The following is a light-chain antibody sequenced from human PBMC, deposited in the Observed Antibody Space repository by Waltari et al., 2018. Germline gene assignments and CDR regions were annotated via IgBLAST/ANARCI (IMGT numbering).Light chain of an antibody. CDR1: NSDVGGYKY. CDR3: SSYRSGSTQVV. J-gene: IGLJ2*01. CDR2: EVS. Sequence: QSALTQPASVSGSPGQSITISCTGTNSDVGGYKYVSWYQQHPDKAPKLIIYEVSNRPSGVSNRFSGSKSGNTASLTISGLQAEDEADYYCSSYRSGSTQVVFGGGTKVTVL. V-gene: IGLV2-14*01.